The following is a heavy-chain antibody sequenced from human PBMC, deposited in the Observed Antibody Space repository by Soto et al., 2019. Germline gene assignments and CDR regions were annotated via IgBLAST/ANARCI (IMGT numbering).Heavy chain of an antibody. D-gene: IGHD3-3*01. CDR3: TTGSYYDFWSGYYH. Sequence: GGSLRLSCAASGFTFSSYGMHWVRQAPGKGLEWVGRIKSKTDGGKTDYAAPVKGRFTISRDDSKNPLYLQMNSLKTEDTAVYYCTTGSYYDFWSGYYHWGQGTLVTVSS. J-gene: IGHJ4*02. V-gene: IGHV3-15*01. CDR2: IKSKTDGGKT. CDR1: GFTFSSYG.